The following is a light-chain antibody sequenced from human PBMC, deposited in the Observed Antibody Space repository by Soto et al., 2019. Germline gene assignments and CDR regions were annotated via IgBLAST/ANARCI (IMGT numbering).Light chain of an antibody. CDR3: QLYGISPH. V-gene: IGKV3-20*01. J-gene: IGKJ5*01. CDR2: ASS. CDR1: QSVSSSY. Sequence: EIVLTQSPGTLSLSPGERDTLSCRASQSVSSSYLAWYQQKPGQAPRLLIYASSNRATGIPDRFSGSASGTDFTLTINRLEPEDFAVYYCQLYGISPHFGQGTRLEI.